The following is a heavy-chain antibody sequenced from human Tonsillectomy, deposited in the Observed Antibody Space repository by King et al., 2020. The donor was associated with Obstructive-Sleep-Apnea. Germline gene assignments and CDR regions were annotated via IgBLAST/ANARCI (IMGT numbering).Heavy chain of an antibody. J-gene: IGHJ6*02. V-gene: IGHV1-18*01. CDR3: ASAVGQQLGRYYYYGMDV. CDR2: ISAYNGNT. Sequence: QLVQSGAEVKKPGASVKVSCKASGYTFTSYGISWVRQAPGQGLEWMGWISAYNGNTNYAQKLQGRVTMTTDTSTSTAYMALRSLRSDATAVYFCASAVGQQLGRYYYYGMDVWGQGTTGTVSS. D-gene: IGHD6-13*01. CDR1: GYTFTSYG.